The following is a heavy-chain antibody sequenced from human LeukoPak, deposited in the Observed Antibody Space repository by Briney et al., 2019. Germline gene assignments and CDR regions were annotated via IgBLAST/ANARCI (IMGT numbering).Heavy chain of an antibody. CDR1: GGTFSSYA. CDR3: ARDEGYDGSYSDY. V-gene: IGHV1-69*04. J-gene: IGHJ4*02. D-gene: IGHD3-16*01. Sequence: GASVKVSCKASGGTFSSYAISWVRQAPGQGLEWVGRIIPIFGIANYAQKFQGRVTITADKSTSTAYMELSSLRSEDTAVYYCARDEGYDGSYSDYWGQGTLVTVSS. CDR2: IIPIFGIA.